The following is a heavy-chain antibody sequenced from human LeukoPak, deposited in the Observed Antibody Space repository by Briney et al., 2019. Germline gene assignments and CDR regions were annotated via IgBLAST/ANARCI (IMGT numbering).Heavy chain of an antibody. D-gene: IGHD3-9*01. CDR1: GFTFNTYK. V-gene: IGHV3-21*06. CDR2: IHSGGSDI. Sequence: GGSLRLSCAASGFTFNTYKMNWLRQAPGRGLGWVSSIHSGGSDIYYADSVKGRFTVSRDNAKNSLFLQMNSLRAEDTALYYCARGQYDILTGNYKWTPDYWGQGTLVTVSS. J-gene: IGHJ4*02. CDR3: ARGQYDILTGNYKWTPDY.